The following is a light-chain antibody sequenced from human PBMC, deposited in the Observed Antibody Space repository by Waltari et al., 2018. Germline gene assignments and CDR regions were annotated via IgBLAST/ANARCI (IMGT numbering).Light chain of an antibody. J-gene: IGKJ3*01. CDR3: QQNYTIPVT. CDR2: NAS. CDR1: QSVRNN. V-gene: IGKV1-39*01. Sequence: DIQMTQSPSSLSASVGDRVTITCRASQSVRNNLTWYQQKPGKAPKLLIYNASSLESGVPSRFSGSGYGTEFTLTISSLQPEDFATYYCQQNYTIPVTFGRGTKVEI.